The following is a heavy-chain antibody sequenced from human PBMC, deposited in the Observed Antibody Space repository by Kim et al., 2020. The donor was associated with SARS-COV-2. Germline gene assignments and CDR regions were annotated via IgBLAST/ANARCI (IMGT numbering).Heavy chain of an antibody. CDR3: ARRAKYHSRWEYSFDS. J-gene: IGHJ4*01. Sequence: GESLKISCKTSGYTFTNYWIGWVRQMPGEGLEGIGIIYPGASDTRYSPSFQGQVTAPAAKSNTPAYLQWSSLKASDNAIYYCARRAKYHSRWEYSFDSWG. D-gene: IGHD1-26*01. CDR1: GYTFTNYW. V-gene: IGHV5-51*01. CDR2: IYPGASDT.